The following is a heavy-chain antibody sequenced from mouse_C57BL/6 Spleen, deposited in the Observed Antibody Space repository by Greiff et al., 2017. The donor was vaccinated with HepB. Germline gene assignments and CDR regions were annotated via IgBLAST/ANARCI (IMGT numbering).Heavy chain of an antibody. D-gene: IGHD1-3*01. J-gene: IGHJ2*01. V-gene: IGHV5-17*01. CDR3: ARFGKVTYFDY. CDR2: ISSGSSTI. CDR1: GFTFSDYG. Sequence: EVMLVESGGGLVKPGGSLKLSCAASGFTFSDYGLHWVRQAPEKGLEWVAYISSGSSTIYYADTVKGRFTISRDNAKNTLFLQMTSLRSEDTAMYYCARFGKVTYFDYWGQGTTLTVSS.